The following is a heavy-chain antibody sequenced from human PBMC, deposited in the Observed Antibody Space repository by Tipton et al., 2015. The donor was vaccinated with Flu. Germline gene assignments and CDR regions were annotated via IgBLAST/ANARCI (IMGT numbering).Heavy chain of an antibody. CDR1: DGSISNYY. V-gene: IGHV4-59*08. D-gene: IGHD5-12*01. J-gene: IGHJ4*02. Sequence: TLSLTCTVSDGSISNYYWSWIRQPPGRALEWIGYIYYSGATSYNPSLKSRVTISVDTSKNQFSLRLSSVTAADTAVYYCARGEYSGYDWGNDYWGQGVLVTVSS. CDR2: IYYSGAT. CDR3: ARGEYSGYDWGNDY.